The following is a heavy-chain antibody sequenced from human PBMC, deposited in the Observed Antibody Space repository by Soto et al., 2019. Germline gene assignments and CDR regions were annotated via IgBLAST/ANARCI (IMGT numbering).Heavy chain of an antibody. D-gene: IGHD3-10*01. CDR3: AGGSVGGSGSYSGWIDY. Sequence: QVQLQESGPGLVKPSQTLSLTCTVSGGSISSGGYYWSWIRQHPGKGLEWIGYIYYSGSTYYNPSLESRVTISVDRSKNQFALKLSSVTAADTAVYYCAGGSVGGSGSYSGWIDYWGQGTLVTVSS. CDR2: IYYSGST. V-gene: IGHV4-31*03. CDR1: GGSISSGGYY. J-gene: IGHJ4*02.